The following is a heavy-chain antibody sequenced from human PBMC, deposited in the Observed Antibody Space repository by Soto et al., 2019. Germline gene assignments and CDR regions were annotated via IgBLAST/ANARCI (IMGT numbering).Heavy chain of an antibody. J-gene: IGHJ6*02. CDR2: IRSKANGYAT. D-gene: IGHD6-19*01. CDR1: GFTFSGSA. V-gene: IGHV3-73*02. Sequence: EVQLVESGGGLVQPGGSLKLSCAASGFTFSGSAMHWVRQASGKGLEWVGRIRSKANGYATAYAASVPGRFTISRDDCKNNAYLQMNSLKTEDTAVYYCTRQVANHEVVAGHEYGMDVWGQGTTVTVSS. CDR3: TRQVANHEVVAGHEYGMDV.